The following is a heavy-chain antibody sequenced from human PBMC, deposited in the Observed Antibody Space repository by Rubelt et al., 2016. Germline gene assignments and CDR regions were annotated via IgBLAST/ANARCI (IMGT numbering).Heavy chain of an antibody. D-gene: IGHD3-16*01. V-gene: IGHV1-24*01. J-gene: IGHJ4*02. CDR1: GYTLTELS. CDR2: FDPEDGET. Sequence: QVQLVQSGAEVKKPGASVKVSCKVSGYTLTELSMHWVRQAPGKGLEWMGGFDPEDGETIYATKSQGRVNMTDVTSTDTAYIELGSLRSEDTAVYYCRGIWGSYIDYWGQGTLVTVSS. CDR3: RGIWGSYIDY.